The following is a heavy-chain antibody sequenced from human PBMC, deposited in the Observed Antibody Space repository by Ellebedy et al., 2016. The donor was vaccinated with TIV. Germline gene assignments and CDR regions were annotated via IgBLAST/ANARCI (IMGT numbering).Heavy chain of an antibody. D-gene: IGHD4/OR15-4a*01. J-gene: IGHJ4*02. Sequence: GGSLRLSCAASGFTVRSNYMTWVRQAPGKGLEWVSGIYSGDVTYYADSVKGRFTISRDNSKNTMYLQMNNLRADDTATYYCARGSTLVTYHGRSFFDYWGQGTLVTVSA. CDR2: IYSGDVT. V-gene: IGHV3-53*01. CDR3: ARGSTLVTYHGRSFFDY. CDR1: GFTVRSNY.